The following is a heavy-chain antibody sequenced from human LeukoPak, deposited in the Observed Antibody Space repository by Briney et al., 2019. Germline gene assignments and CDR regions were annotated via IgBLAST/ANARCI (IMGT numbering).Heavy chain of an antibody. CDR1: GYSFTSYW. V-gene: IGHV5-51*01. Sequence: PGESLKISCKGSGYSFTSYWIGWVRQMPGKGLEWMGIVFPDDSDTTYNPSFQGQVTISVDRSINTAYLQWSSLKASDTAMYYCARHLRPTGTSWFFFDHWGQGTLVTISS. CDR2: VFPDDSDT. J-gene: IGHJ4*02. D-gene: IGHD6-13*01. CDR3: ARHLRPTGTSWFFFDH.